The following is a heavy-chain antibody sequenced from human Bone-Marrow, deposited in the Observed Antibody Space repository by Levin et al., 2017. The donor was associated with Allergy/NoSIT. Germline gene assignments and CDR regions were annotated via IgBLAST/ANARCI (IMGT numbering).Heavy chain of an antibody. Sequence: PSETLSLTCTVSGGSISSSSYYWGWIRQPPGKGLEWIGSIYYSGSTYYNPSLKSRVTISVDTSKNQFSLKLSSVTAADTAVYYCARGMNSRDWFDPWGQGTLVTVSS. CDR3: ARGMNSRDWFDP. D-gene: IGHD2-21*01. CDR1: GGSISSSSYY. J-gene: IGHJ5*02. CDR2: IYYSGST. V-gene: IGHV4-39*01.